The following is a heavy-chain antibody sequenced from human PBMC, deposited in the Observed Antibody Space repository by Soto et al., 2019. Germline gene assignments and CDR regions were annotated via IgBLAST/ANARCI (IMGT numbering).Heavy chain of an antibody. CDR3: ASGSGYYDSSGLTYYFDY. Sequence: EVQLVESGGGLVKPGGSLRLSCAASGFTFSSYSMNWVRQAPGKGLEWVSSISSSSSYIYYADSVKGRFTISRDNAKNSLYLQMNSLRAEDTAVYYCASGSGYYDSSGLTYYFDYWGQGTLVTVSS. CDR2: ISSSSSYI. J-gene: IGHJ4*02. CDR1: GFTFSSYS. D-gene: IGHD3-22*01. V-gene: IGHV3-21*01.